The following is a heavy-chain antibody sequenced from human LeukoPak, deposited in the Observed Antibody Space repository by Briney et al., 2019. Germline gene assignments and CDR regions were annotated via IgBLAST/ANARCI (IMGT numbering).Heavy chain of an antibody. V-gene: IGHV3-74*01. D-gene: IGHD1-26*01. CDR1: GFTFSNYW. Sequence: PGGSLRLSCAASGFTFSNYWMHWVRQAPGKGLVWVSRINSDGINTSYADSVKGRFTISRDNARNTLYLQMSSLRVEDTAVYYCARVYMGPGRWGQGTLVTVSS. CDR2: INSDGINT. CDR3: ARVYMGPGR. J-gene: IGHJ4*02.